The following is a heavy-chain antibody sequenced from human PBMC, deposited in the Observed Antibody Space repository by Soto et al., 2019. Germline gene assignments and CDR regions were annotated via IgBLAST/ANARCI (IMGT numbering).Heavy chain of an antibody. D-gene: IGHD2-8*01. V-gene: IGHV1-69*12. CDR1: GGTFSSYA. Sequence: QVQLVQSGAEVKKPGSSVKVSCKASGGTFSSYAISWVRQAPGQGLEWMGGIIPIFGTANYAQKFQGRVTITADESTSTAYMELSSLRSEDTAVYYCARDQGQAGGVCCGGTWYYGMDVWGQGTTVTVSS. CDR2: IIPIFGTA. CDR3: ARDQGQAGGVCCGGTWYYGMDV. J-gene: IGHJ6*02.